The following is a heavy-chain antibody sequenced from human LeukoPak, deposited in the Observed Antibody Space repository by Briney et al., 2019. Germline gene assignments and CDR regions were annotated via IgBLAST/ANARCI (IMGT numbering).Heavy chain of an antibody. CDR3: ARDRDYGSSDYYYYYMDV. D-gene: IGHD3-10*01. V-gene: IGHV3-64*01. CDR2: ISSNGGST. J-gene: IGHJ6*03. Sequence: GGSLRLSCAASGFTFSSYAMHWVRQAPGKGLEYVSAISSNGGSTYYANSVKGRFTISRDNSKNTLYLQMGSLRAEDMAVYYCARDRDYGSSDYYYYYMDVWGKGTRSPSP. CDR1: GFTFSSYA.